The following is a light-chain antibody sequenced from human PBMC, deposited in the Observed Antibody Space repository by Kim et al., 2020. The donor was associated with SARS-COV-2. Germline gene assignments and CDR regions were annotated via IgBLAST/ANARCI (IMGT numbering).Light chain of an antibody. J-gene: IGKJ1*01. Sequence: EIVLTQSPATLSLSPGERATLSCRASQSVSRSLAWYQQKPGQAPRLLIYDASNRATGIPARFSGSGSGTDFTLTISSLEPEDFAVYYCKQRSKWPPTFGQGTKVDIK. V-gene: IGKV3-11*01. CDR2: DAS. CDR1: QSVSRS. CDR3: KQRSKWPPT.